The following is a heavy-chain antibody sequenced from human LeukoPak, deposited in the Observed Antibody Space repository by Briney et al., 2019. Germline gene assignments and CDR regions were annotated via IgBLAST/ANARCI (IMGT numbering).Heavy chain of an antibody. CDR2: IYPGDSDT. J-gene: IGHJ4*02. D-gene: IGHD3-10*01. Sequence: GESLKISCKGSGYSFTSYWIGWVRQMPGKGLEWMGIIYPGDSDTRYSPSFQSQVTISGDKSISTAYLQWSSLKASDTAMYYCARGGSTMVTPYYFDYWGQGTLVTVSS. CDR3: ARGGSTMVTPYYFDY. CDR1: GYSFTSYW. V-gene: IGHV5-51*01.